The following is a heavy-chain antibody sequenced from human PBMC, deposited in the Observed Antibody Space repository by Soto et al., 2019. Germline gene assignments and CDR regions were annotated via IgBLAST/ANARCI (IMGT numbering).Heavy chain of an antibody. CDR3: ARGVGDFWSGHYKVAWHERGYYFDY. J-gene: IGHJ4*02. V-gene: IGHV4-31*02. CDR1: GGSISSGGYY. CDR2: INHSGST. D-gene: IGHD3-3*01. Sequence: PSETLSLTCTVSGGSISSGGYYWSWIRQHPGKGLEWIGEINHSGSTNYNPSLKSRVTISVDTSKNQFSLKLSSVTAADTAVYYCARGVGDFWSGHYKVAWHERGYYFDYWGQGTLVTVSS.